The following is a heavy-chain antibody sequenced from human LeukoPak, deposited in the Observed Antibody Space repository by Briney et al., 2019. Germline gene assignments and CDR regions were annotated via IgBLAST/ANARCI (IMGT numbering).Heavy chain of an antibody. D-gene: IGHD3-22*01. CDR2: IYYSGST. Sequence: SETLSLTCTVSGGSISSGDYYWRWIRQPPGKGLEWIGYIYYSGSTYYNPSLKSRVTISVDTSKNQFSLKLSFVTAADTAVYYCAVLRGYYPTNWFDPWGQGTLVTVSS. J-gene: IGHJ5*02. CDR3: AVLRGYYPTNWFDP. V-gene: IGHV4-30-4*01. CDR1: GGSISSGDYY.